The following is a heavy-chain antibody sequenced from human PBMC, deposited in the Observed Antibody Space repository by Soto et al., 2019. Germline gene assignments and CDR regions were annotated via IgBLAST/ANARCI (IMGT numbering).Heavy chain of an antibody. Sequence: QVQLVQSGAEVKKPGSSVKVSCKASGGTFSSYAISWVRQAPGQGLEWMGGIIPIFGTANYAQKFQGRVTITADESTRTAYMELSSLRSEDTAVYYCAREDSGSYGYYYYGMDVWGQGTTVTVSS. CDR1: GGTFSSYA. J-gene: IGHJ6*02. D-gene: IGHD1-26*01. V-gene: IGHV1-69*12. CDR3: AREDSGSYGYYYYGMDV. CDR2: IIPIFGTA.